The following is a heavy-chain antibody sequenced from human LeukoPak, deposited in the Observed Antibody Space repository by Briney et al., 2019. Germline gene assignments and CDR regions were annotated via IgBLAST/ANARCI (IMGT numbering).Heavy chain of an antibody. D-gene: IGHD2-15*01. CDR1: GGSISSYY. J-gene: IGHJ5*02. CDR2: VYYSGST. V-gene: IGHV4-59*01. CDR3: ARVGLYCSGGSCYPNWFDP. Sequence: SETLSLTCTVSGGSISSYYWSWIRQPPGKGLEWIGYVYYSGSTNYNPSLKSRVTISVDTSKNQFSLKLSSVTAADTAVYYCARVGLYCSGGSCYPNWFDPWGQGTLVTVSS.